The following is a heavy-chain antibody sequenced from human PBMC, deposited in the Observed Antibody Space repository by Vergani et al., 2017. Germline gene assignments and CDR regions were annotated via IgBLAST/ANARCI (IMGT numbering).Heavy chain of an antibody. J-gene: IGHJ6*03. Sequence: QVQLQQWGAGLLKPSETLSLTCAVYGGSFSGYYWSWIRQPAGKGLEWIGRIYTSGSTNYNPSLKSRVTMSVDTSKNQFSLKLSSVTAADTAVYYCARDSGGLLWFGEPPHYMDVWGKGTTVTVSS. CDR2: IYTSGST. D-gene: IGHD3-10*01. CDR3: ARDSGGLLWFGEPPHYMDV. V-gene: IGHV4-59*10. CDR1: GGSFSGYY.